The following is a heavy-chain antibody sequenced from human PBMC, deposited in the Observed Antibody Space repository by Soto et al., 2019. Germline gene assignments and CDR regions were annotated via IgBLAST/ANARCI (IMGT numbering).Heavy chain of an antibody. CDR3: ARDSGYDFFSEYYYYGMDV. V-gene: IGHV3-21*01. Sequence: EVQLVESGGGLVKPGGSLRLSCAASGFTFSSYSMNWVRQAPGKGLEWVSSISSSSSYIYYADSVKGRFTISRDNAKNSLYLQMNSLRAEDTAVYYCARDSGYDFFSEYYYYGMDVWGQGTTVTVSS. CDR2: ISSSSSYI. D-gene: IGHD5-12*01. J-gene: IGHJ6*02. CDR1: GFTFSSYS.